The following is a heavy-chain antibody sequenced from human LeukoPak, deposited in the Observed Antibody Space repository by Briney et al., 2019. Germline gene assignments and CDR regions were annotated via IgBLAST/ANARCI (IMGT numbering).Heavy chain of an antibody. Sequence: GRSLRLSCAASGFTFSSYAMHWVRQAPGKGLEWVAVISYDGSNKYYADSVKGRFTISRDNSKNTLYLQMNSLRAEDTAVYYCARGFSGYDPYYFDYWGQGTLVTVSS. V-gene: IGHV3-30-3*01. D-gene: IGHD5-12*01. CDR2: ISYDGSNK. J-gene: IGHJ4*02. CDR1: GFTFSSYA. CDR3: ARGFSGYDPYYFDY.